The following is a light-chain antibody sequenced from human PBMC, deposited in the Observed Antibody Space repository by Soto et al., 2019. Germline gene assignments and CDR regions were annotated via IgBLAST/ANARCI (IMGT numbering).Light chain of an antibody. Sequence: QTVVTQSPSASASLGASVKLTCTLSSGYRTYDIAWHQQQPDKGPRFLMKLSYDGSHTKGDGIPDRFSGSSSGAERYLTISSLQSEDEAEYFCQTWGSGIWVFGGGTKLTVL. CDR2: LSYDGSH. J-gene: IGLJ3*02. CDR1: SGYRTYD. V-gene: IGLV4-69*01. CDR3: QTWGSGIWV.